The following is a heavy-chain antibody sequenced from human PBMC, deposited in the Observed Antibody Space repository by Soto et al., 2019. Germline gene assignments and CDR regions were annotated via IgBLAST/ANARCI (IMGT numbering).Heavy chain of an antibody. Sequence: GESLKISCKGSGYSFTSYWIGWVRQMPGKGLEWMGRIDPSDSYTNYSPSFQGHVTISADKSISTAYLQWSSLKASDTAIYYCATLRVGFGELLTYWAQGTLVTVSS. V-gene: IGHV5-10-1*01. D-gene: IGHD3-10*01. CDR1: GYSFTSYW. CDR3: ATLRVGFGELLTY. CDR2: IDPSDSYT. J-gene: IGHJ4*02.